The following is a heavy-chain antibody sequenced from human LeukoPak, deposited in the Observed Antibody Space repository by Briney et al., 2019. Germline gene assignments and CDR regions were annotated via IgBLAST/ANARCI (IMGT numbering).Heavy chain of an antibody. CDR1: GGSISNYY. Sequence: SETLSLTCTVSGGSISNYYWSWLRQPPGKGLEWIGYIYYTGTSYNPSLKSRVTISVDTSKNQFSLKLRSVTAADTAVYYCARSRSRPLLPPLPKSQYYFDYWGQGTLVTVSS. D-gene: IGHD2-21*01. V-gene: IGHV4-59*12. CDR2: IYYTGT. J-gene: IGHJ4*02. CDR3: ARSRSRPLLPPLPKSQYYFDY.